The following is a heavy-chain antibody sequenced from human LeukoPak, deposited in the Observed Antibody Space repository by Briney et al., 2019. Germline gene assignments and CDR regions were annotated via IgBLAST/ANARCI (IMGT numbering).Heavy chain of an antibody. Sequence: PGGSLRLSCAASGFTCSDYAMNWVRQAPGKGLEWVSYISSSGSTIYYADSVKGRFTISRDNAKNSLYLQMNSLRAEDTAVYYCARDILDIYYYYGMDVWGQGTTVTVSS. CDR1: GFTCSDYA. J-gene: IGHJ6*02. D-gene: IGHD2-2*03. CDR3: ARDILDIYYYYGMDV. CDR2: ISSSGSTI. V-gene: IGHV3-48*03.